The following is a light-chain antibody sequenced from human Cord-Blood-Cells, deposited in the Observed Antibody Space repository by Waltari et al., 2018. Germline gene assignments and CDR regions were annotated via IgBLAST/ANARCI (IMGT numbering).Light chain of an antibody. CDR2: DVS. CDR1: SSDVGGYNY. V-gene: IGLV2-14*01. Sequence: QSALTQPASVSGSPGQSITISCTGTSSDVGGYNYVSWYQQHPGKAPKLMIYDVSNRPAGVSNRFSASKSGNLASLTISGLQAEDEADYYCSSYTSSSTWVFGGGTKLTVL. J-gene: IGLJ3*02. CDR3: SSYTSSSTWV.